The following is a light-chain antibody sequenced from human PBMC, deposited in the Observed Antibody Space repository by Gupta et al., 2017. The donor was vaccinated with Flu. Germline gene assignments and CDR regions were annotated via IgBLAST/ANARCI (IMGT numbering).Light chain of an antibody. CDR3: TSYSRISTRV. CDR2: DVS. Sequence: QQYPSKAPKIIIYDVSNRPSGVSNGFSGSKSGNTAFLSISGLQTEDEADYYCTSYSRISTRVFGGASKLTVL. J-gene: IGLJ3*02. V-gene: IGLV2-14*04.